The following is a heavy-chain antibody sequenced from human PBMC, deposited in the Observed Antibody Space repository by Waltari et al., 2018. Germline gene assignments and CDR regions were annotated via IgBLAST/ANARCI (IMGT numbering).Heavy chain of an antibody. CDR1: GFTFSSYA. CDR3: ARDPAYDYSPPFDY. J-gene: IGHJ4*02. V-gene: IGHV3-30*01. CDR2: ISYIGGNK. D-gene: IGHD3-16*01. Sequence: QVQLVESGGGVVQPGRSLRLSCAASGFTFSSYAMHWVRQAPGKGLEWVAVISYIGGNKDYADTVKGRFTISRDNSKNTLYLQMNSLRAEDTAVYYCARDPAYDYSPPFDYWGQGTLVTVSS.